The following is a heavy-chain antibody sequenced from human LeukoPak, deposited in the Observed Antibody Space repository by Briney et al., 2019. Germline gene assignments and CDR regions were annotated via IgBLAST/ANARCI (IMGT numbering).Heavy chain of an antibody. Sequence: GGSLRLSCAASGFTFSSYGMHWVRQGPGKGLEWVAVISYDGSNKYYADSVKGRFTISRDNSKNTLYLQMNSLRAEDTAVYYCARYGGSSGWTYPAPRAEYFQHWGQGTLVTVSS. CDR1: GFTFSSYG. CDR2: ISYDGSNK. D-gene: IGHD6-19*01. V-gene: IGHV3-30*03. J-gene: IGHJ1*01. CDR3: ARYGGSSGWTYPAPRAEYFQH.